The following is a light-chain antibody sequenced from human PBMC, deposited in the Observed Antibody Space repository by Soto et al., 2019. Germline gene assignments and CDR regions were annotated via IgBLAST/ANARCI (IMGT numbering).Light chain of an antibody. CDR2: EAS. CDR1: STDFVSYNR. Sequence: QSVLTQPPSVSGSPGQSVTISCTGTSTDFVSYNRVSWYQQPPGTAPKLIIYEASNRPSGVPDRFSGSKSGNTASLTISGLQAADEADYYCSLYTSENTYVFGTATKVAV. CDR3: SLYTSENTYV. V-gene: IGLV2-18*01. J-gene: IGLJ1*01.